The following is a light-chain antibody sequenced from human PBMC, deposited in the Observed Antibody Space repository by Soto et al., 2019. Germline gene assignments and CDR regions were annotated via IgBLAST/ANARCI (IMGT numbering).Light chain of an antibody. Sequence: QSALTQPASVSGSPGQSITISCTGTSSDVGSYNLVSWCQQHPGKAPKLMIYEGSKRPSGVSNRFSGSKSGNTASLTISGLQAEDEADYCCCSYAGSGTWVFGGGTKVTVL. CDR3: CSYAGSGTWV. J-gene: IGLJ3*02. CDR2: EGS. V-gene: IGLV2-23*01. CDR1: SSDVGSYNL.